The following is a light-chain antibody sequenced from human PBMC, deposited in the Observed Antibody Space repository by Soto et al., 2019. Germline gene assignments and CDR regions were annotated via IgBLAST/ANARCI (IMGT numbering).Light chain of an antibody. J-gene: IGKJ1*01. V-gene: IGKV3-20*01. Sequence: EIVLTQSPGTLSLSPGERATLSCRASQSVNSRLAWYQHKPGQAPRLLISGASTRATGIPDRFSGSGSGTDFTLTISRLEPEDSAVYYCQQYYNWPRTFGQGTKVDIK. CDR3: QQYYNWPRT. CDR1: QSVNSR. CDR2: GAS.